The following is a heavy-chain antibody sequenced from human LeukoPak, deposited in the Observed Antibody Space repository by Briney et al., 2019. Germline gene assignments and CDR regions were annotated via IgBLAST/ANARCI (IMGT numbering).Heavy chain of an antibody. CDR1: GLIVNSYA. CDR3: ARDRAEGKTWVEFDP. J-gene: IGHJ5*02. CDR2: IYSDGVT. V-gene: IGHV3-66*02. Sequence: GGSLRLSCAASGLIVNSYAMSWVRQAPGKGLAWVSLIYSDGVTQYADSVKGRFTISRDNSKNTLYLQMNSLRDEDTAVYFCARDRAEGKTWVEFDPWGQGTLVTVSS.